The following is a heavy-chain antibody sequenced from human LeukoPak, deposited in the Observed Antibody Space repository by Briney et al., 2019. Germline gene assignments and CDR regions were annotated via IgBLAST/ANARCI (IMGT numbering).Heavy chain of an antibody. Sequence: SGGSLRLSCAASGFTFSSYEMNWVRQAPGKGLEWVSYISSSGSTIYYADSVKGRFTISRDNAKNSLYLQMNSLRAEDTAVYYCASTGVWRYSSSWPFGDWGQGTLVTVSS. CDR1: GFTFSSYE. CDR3: ASTGVWRYSSSWPFGD. CDR2: ISSSGSTI. J-gene: IGHJ4*02. V-gene: IGHV3-48*03. D-gene: IGHD6-13*01.